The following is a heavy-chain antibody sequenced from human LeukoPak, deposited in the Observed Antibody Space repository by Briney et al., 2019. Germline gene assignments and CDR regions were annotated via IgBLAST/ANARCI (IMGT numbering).Heavy chain of an antibody. CDR3: AKSSGWQTTPFDY. CDR1: GFTFSSYA. Sequence: GGSVRLSCAASGFTFSSYAMSWVRQAPGKGLEWVSAISGSGGSTYYADSVKGRFTISRDNSKNTLYLQMNSLRAEDTAVYYCAKSSGWQTTPFDYWGQGTLVTVSS. D-gene: IGHD6-19*01. J-gene: IGHJ4*02. CDR2: ISGSGGST. V-gene: IGHV3-23*01.